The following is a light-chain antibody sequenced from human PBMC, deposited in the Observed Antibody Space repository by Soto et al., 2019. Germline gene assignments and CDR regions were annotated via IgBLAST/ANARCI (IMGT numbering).Light chain of an antibody. J-gene: IGKJ2*01. V-gene: IGKV2-28*01. CDR3: IQTLQAPSS. CDR2: LGS. CDR1: QSLRHHNGYYY. Sequence: DIVMTQSPLSLPVTPGEPASISCRSSQSLRHHNGYYYLDWYLQKPGQSPQVLIYLGSNRASGVPDRFSGSGSGTVFTLKISRVEAEDVGVYYCIQTLQAPSSFGQGTKLEIK.